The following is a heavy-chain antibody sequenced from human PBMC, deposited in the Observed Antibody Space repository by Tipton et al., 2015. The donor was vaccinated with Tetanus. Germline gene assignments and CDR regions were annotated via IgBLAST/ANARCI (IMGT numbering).Heavy chain of an antibody. V-gene: IGHV3-23*01. CDR2: ITSSADTQ. CDR3: AKPLADRPGSNAFDV. CDR1: GFTFITYA. Sequence: GSLRLSCAASGFTFITYAMSWVRQAPGKGLEWLSTITSSADTQYYSDSVKGRFTISRDNSKNTLFLQMHSLRADDTAVYYCAKPLADRPGSNAFDVWGQGTMVSVSS. D-gene: IGHD2-15*01. J-gene: IGHJ3*01.